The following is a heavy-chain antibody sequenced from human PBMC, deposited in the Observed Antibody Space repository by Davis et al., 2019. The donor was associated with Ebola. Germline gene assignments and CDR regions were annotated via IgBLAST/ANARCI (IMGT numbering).Heavy chain of an antibody. Sequence: SVKVSCKASGYTFTSYGISWVRQAPGQGLEWMGGIIPIFGTANYAQKFQGRVTITADESTSTAYMELSSLRSEDTAVYYCARDWLHDAFDIWGQGTMVTVSS. J-gene: IGHJ3*02. V-gene: IGHV1-69*13. CDR1: GYTFTSYG. D-gene: IGHD5-12*01. CDR3: ARDWLHDAFDI. CDR2: IIPIFGTA.